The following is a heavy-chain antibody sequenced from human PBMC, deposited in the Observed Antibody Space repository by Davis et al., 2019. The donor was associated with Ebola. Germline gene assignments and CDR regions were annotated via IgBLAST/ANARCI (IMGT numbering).Heavy chain of an antibody. V-gene: IGHV1-18*04. CDR1: GYTFTNYG. CDR3: ARDSFRQAKDI. CDR2: INPHNGNT. J-gene: IGHJ3*02. Sequence: AASVKVSCKASGYTFTNYGITWVRQAPGQGLEWMGWINPHNGNTNYAQNVQGRVTMTTDTSTSTAYMEVGSLRSDDTAVYYCARDSFRQAKDIWGQGTMVTVSS.